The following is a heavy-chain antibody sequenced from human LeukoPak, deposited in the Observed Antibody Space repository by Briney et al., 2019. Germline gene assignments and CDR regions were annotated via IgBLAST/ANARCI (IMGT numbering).Heavy chain of an antibody. D-gene: IGHD3-16*02. CDR2: ISSNGGST. V-gene: IGHV3-64D*06. Sequence: GGSLRLSCSASGFTFSSYAMHWVRQAPGKGLEYVSAISSNGGSTYYADSVKGRFTISRDNSKNTLYLQMSSLRAEGTAVYYCVKDRYDYVWGSYRYFDYWGQGTLVTVSS. CDR3: VKDRYDYVWGSYRYFDY. CDR1: GFTFSSYA. J-gene: IGHJ4*02.